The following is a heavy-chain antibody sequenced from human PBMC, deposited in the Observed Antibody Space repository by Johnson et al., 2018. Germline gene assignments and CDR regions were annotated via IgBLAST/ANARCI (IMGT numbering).Heavy chain of an antibody. CDR3: ARDGYNSYDAFDI. J-gene: IGHJ3*02. Sequence: LVESGGGLVQPGGSLRLSCAASGFTFSSYAMSWVRQAPGNGLEWVSAISGSGGSTYYADSVKGRFTISRDNSKNTLYLQMNSLRAEDTAVYYCARDGYNSYDAFDIWGQGTMVTVSS. CDR1: GFTFSSYA. CDR2: ISGSGGST. D-gene: IGHD5-24*01. V-gene: IGHV3-23*04.